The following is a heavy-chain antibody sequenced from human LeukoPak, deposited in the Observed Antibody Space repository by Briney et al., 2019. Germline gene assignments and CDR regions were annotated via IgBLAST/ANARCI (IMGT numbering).Heavy chain of an antibody. J-gene: IGHJ4*02. CDR1: GFTFSSYA. CDR2: ISGSGGST. CDR3: AKPKGTHCSSTSCYLSGFDH. Sequence: GASLRLSCAASGFTFSSYAMSWVRQAPGKGLEWVSAISGSGGSTYYAGSVEGRFTISRDNSKNTLYLQMNSLRAEDTAVYYCAKPKGTHCSSTSCYLSGFDHWGQGTLVTVSS. D-gene: IGHD2-2*01. V-gene: IGHV3-23*01.